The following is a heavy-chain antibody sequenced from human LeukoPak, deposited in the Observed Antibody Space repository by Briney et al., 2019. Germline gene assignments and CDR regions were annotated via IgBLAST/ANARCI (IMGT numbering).Heavy chain of an antibody. Sequence: GASVKVSCKASGYTFTSYDINWVRQATGQGLEWMGWMNPNSGNTGYAQKFQGRVTMTRNTSISTAYMELSSLRAEDTALYYCARGGLTIFGVVNYMDVWGKGTTVTVSS. CDR2: MNPNSGNT. CDR3: ARGGLTIFGVVNYMDV. CDR1: GYTFTSYD. J-gene: IGHJ6*03. V-gene: IGHV1-8*01. D-gene: IGHD3-3*01.